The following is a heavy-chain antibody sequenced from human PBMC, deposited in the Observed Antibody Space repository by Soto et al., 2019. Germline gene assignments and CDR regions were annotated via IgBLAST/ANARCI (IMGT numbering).Heavy chain of an antibody. J-gene: IGHJ6*02. CDR3: ARGLGTHSFAYYYYGMDV. Sequence: SETLSLTCAVYGGSFIGYYCSCIRHPPFKWLEWIVEINHSGGTSSNPSLKSRVTISLDTSRNQLSLKLSSVTAADTAVYYCARGLGTHSFAYYYYGMDVWGQGTTVTVSS. D-gene: IGHD3-3*01. V-gene: IGHV4-34*01. CDR2: INHSGGT. CDR1: GGSFIGYY.